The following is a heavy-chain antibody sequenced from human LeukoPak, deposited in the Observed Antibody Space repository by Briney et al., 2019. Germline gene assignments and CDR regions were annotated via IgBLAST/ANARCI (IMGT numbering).Heavy chain of an antibody. J-gene: IGHJ3*02. CDR2: FDPEDGET. CDR1: GYTLTELS. CDR3: ATDVSSSRSDAFDI. Sequence: GASVKVSCKVSGYTLTELSMHWVRQAPGKGLEWMGGFDPEDGETIYAQKFQGRVTMTGDTSTDTAYMELSSLRSEDTAVYYCATDVSSSRSDAFDIWGQGTMVTVSS. D-gene: IGHD6-13*01. V-gene: IGHV1-24*01.